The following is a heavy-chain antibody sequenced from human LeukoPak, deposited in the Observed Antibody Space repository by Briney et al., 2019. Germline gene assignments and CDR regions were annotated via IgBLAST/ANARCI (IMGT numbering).Heavy chain of an antibody. CDR2: IKSKSDGGTT. J-gene: IGHJ6*02. CDR1: GFTFSNAW. Sequence: GGSLRLSCAASGFTFSNAWMSWVRQAPGKGLEWVGRIKSKSDGGTTDYAAPVIGRFTISRDDLQNTLYLQMNSLKTEDTAVYYCTTETMVRGVNNPTHYYYGMDVWGQGTTVTVSS. D-gene: IGHD3-10*01. CDR3: TTETMVRGVNNPTHYYYGMDV. V-gene: IGHV3-15*01.